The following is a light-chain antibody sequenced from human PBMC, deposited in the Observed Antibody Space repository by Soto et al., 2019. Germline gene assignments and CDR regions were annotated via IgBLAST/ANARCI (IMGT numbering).Light chain of an antibody. CDR2: DAS. CDR3: QQYENYWT. J-gene: IGKJ1*01. Sequence: DIQMTQSPSTLSASIGDKVTITCRATQSISSWLAWYQHKPGEAPKLLIYDASDLETGVPLRFSGRGSETEFTLTISSLQPDDLATYYCQQYENYWTFGQGTKVDI. CDR1: QSISSW. V-gene: IGKV1-5*01.